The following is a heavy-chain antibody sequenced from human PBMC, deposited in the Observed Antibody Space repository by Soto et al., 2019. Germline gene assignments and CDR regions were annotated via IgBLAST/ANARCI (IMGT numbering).Heavy chain of an antibody. D-gene: IGHD2-15*01. CDR1: GFTFSSYS. J-gene: IGHJ3*02. CDR3: ARDLGRLGYCSGGSCPNAFDI. CDR2: ISSSSSTI. V-gene: IGHV3-48*01. Sequence: EVQLVESGGGLVQPGGSLRLSCAASGFTFSSYSMNWVRQAPGKGLEWVSYISSSSSTIYYADSVKGRFTIPRDNAKNSLYLQMNSLRAEDTAVYYCARDLGRLGYCSGGSCPNAFDIWGQGTMVTVSS.